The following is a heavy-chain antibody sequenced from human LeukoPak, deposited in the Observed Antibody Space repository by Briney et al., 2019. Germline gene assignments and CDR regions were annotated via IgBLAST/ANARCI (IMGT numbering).Heavy chain of an antibody. J-gene: IGHJ4*01. CDR1: GGSIRSYY. CDR2: IYISGST. V-gene: IGHV4-4*07. D-gene: IGHD2-2*02. Sequence: SETLSLTCTVPGGSIRSYYWSWIRQPAGKGLGWSGRIYISGSTKYNPPPKRRVTMSVATTKNQLPLKSGSVTGPDTPVYFCVRDTSCYTGGCGYYFYYCG. CDR3: VRDTSCYTGGCGYYFYY.